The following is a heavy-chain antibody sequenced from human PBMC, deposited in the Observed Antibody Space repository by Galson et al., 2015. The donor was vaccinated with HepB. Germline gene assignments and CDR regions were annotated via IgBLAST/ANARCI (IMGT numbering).Heavy chain of an antibody. CDR3: ARSFGSGYEGNHAFDI. V-gene: IGHV1-69*02. Sequence: SVKVSCKASGVTFSSYTISWVRQAPGQGLEWMGRIIPILGIANYAQKFQGRVTITADKSTSTAYMELSSLRSEDTAVYYCARSFGSGYEGNHAFDIWGQGTMVTVSS. CDR1: GVTFSSYT. D-gene: IGHD5-12*01. CDR2: IIPILGIA. J-gene: IGHJ3*02.